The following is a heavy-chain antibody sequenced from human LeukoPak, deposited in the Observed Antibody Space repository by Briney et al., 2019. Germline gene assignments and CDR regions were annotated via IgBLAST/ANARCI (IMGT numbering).Heavy chain of an antibody. V-gene: IGHV3-23*01. CDR1: GFTFSNYA. J-gene: IGHJ4*02. D-gene: IGHD3-10*01. CDR3: AKAYYYGSGRYYSFWDY. CDR2: IGGSDVSDGGT. Sequence: GGSLRLSCAASGFTFSNYAMSWVRLTPGKGLEWVSVIGGSDVSDGGTHYADSVKGRFTISRDNSENTLYLQMNSLRTEDTATYYCAKAYYYGSGRYYSFWDYWGQGTLVTVSS.